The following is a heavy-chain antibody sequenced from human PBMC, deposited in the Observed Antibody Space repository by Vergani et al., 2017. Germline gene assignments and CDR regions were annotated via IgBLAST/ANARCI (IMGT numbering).Heavy chain of an antibody. V-gene: IGHV3-21*04. CDR2: ISSSSSYI. D-gene: IGHD3-16*01. Sequence: EVQLVESGGGLVQPGGSLRLSCAASGLTFSSYSMNWVRQAPGKGLEWVSSISSSSSYIYYADSVKGRFTISRDNAKNSLYLQMNSLRAEDTAVYYCARGETLGDGPPNYYYYMDVWGKGTTVTVSS. CDR1: GLTFSSYS. CDR3: ARGETLGDGPPNYYYYMDV. J-gene: IGHJ6*03.